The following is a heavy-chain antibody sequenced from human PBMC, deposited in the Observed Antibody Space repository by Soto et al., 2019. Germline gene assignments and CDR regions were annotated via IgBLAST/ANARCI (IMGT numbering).Heavy chain of an antibody. Sequence: PGESLKISCKGSGYSFTSYWIGWVLQMPGKGLEWMGIIYPGDSDTRYSPSFQGQVTISADKSISTAYLQWSSLKASDTAMYYCASLFGSWSFLIDAFYICGQGTMV. CDR3: ASLFGSWSFLIDAFYI. J-gene: IGHJ3*02. V-gene: IGHV5-51*01. CDR2: IYPGDSDT. D-gene: IGHD3-10*01. CDR1: GYSFTSYW.